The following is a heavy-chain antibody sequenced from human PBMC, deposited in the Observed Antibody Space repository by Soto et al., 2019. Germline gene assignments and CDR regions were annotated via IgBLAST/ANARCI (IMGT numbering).Heavy chain of an antibody. CDR2: MNSNGRST. CDR1: EFTLSNYW. D-gene: IGHD3-10*01. V-gene: IGHV3-74*01. Sequence: GGSLRLSCAASEFTLSNYWMHWVRQAPGRGLVWVSRMNSNGRSTNYADSVKGRFTISRDDATNTLYLQMNSLRPEDTGVYYCARGGAVRANYYYGMDVWGQGTTVTAP. J-gene: IGHJ6*02. CDR3: ARGGAVRANYYYGMDV.